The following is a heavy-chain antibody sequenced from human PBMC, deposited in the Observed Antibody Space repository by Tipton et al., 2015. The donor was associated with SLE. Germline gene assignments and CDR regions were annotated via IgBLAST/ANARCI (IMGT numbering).Heavy chain of an antibody. J-gene: IGHJ3*02. CDR1: GFTFSDYY. V-gene: IGHV3-11*05. Sequence: GSLRLSCAASGFTFSDYYMSWIRQAPGKGLEWVSYISSSSSYTNYADSVKGRFTISRDNAKNSLYLQMNSLRAEDTAVYYCARDWAKPQRLLAFDIWGQGTMVTVSS. CDR3: ARDWAKPQRLLAFDI. CDR2: ISSSSSYT. D-gene: IGHD3-16*01.